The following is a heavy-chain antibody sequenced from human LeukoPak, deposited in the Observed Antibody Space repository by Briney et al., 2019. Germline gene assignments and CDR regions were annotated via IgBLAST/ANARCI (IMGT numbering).Heavy chain of an antibody. CDR1: GFTFSNYW. J-gene: IGHJ2*01. V-gene: IGHV3-74*01. CDR2: LNTDGSTT. D-gene: IGHD2-21*01. CDR3: ARDQVLWWKPVGNFDL. Sequence: GGSLRLSCAASGFTFSNYWMHWVRQAPGKGLVWVSRLNTDGSTTDYADSVKGRFSISRDNAKNTLYLQMNSLRVEDTAVYYCARDQVLWWKPVGNFDLWGRGTLVTVSS.